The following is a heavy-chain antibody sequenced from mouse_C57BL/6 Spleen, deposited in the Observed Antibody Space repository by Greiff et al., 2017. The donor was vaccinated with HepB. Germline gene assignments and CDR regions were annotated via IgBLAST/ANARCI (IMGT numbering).Heavy chain of an antibody. V-gene: IGHV1-61*01. Sequence: VQLQQPGAELVRPGSSVKLSCKASGYTFTSYWMDWVKQRPGQGLEWIGNIYPSDSETHYNQKFKDKATLTVDKSSSTAYMQLSSLTSEDSAVCYCARSGSYNAMDYWGQGTSVTVSS. D-gene: IGHD1-1*02. CDR2: IYPSDSET. J-gene: IGHJ4*01. CDR3: ARSGSYNAMDY. CDR1: GYTFTSYW.